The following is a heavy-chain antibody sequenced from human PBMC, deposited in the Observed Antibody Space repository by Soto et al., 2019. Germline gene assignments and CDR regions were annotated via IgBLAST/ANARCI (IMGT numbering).Heavy chain of an antibody. J-gene: IGHJ4*02. CDR3: ARGIGIVATFDY. Sequence: GASVKVSCKASGGTFSSYAISWVRQAPGQGLEWMGGIIPIFGTANYAQKFQGRVTITADESTSTAYMELSSLRSEVTAVYYCARGIGIVATFDYWGQGTLVTVSS. CDR2: IIPIFGTA. D-gene: IGHD5-12*01. CDR1: GGTFSSYA. V-gene: IGHV1-69*13.